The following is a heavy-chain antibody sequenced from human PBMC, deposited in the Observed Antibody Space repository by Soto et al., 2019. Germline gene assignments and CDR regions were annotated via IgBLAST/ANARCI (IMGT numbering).Heavy chain of an antibody. CDR3: ARAHYHDSSGPNGHAFDI. CDR1: AFAFIEYA. V-gene: IGHV3-30-3*01. D-gene: IGHD3-22*01. CDR2: ISYDEDRV. J-gene: IGHJ3*02. Sequence: GGSLRAPGAASAFAFIEYALHWMRDAQGKGREWVAVISYDEDRVFYADSMKDRLTISRDNSKSTLFLQLTSLGPEDTALYYCARAHYHDSSGPNGHAFDIWGQGTLVTVSS.